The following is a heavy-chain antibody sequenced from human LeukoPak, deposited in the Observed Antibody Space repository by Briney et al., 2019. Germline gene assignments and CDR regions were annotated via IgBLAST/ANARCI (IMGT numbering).Heavy chain of an antibody. J-gene: IGHJ5*02. D-gene: IGHD1-7*01. CDR3: AKTARTFAS. CDR2: IYINGDT. CDR1: GDSIRSFY. Sequence: SETLSLTCTVSGDSIRSFYWSWIRQAPGKGLECIGFIYINGDTSYNPSLKGRATLSLDTSKNQFSLRLTSVTAADTAVYYCAKTARTFASWGPGTLVTVSS. V-gene: IGHV4-4*09.